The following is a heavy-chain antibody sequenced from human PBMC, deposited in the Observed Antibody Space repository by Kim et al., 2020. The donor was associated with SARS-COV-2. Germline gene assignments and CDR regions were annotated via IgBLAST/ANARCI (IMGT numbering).Heavy chain of an antibody. V-gene: IGHV1-69*13. D-gene: IGHD2-21*02. CDR2: IIPIFGTA. CDR1: GGTFSSYA. J-gene: IGHJ3*02. Sequence: SVKVSCKASGGTFSSYAISWVRQAPGQGLEWMGGIIPIFGTANYAQKFQGRVTITADESTSTAYMELSSLRSEDTAVYYCARTILYCGGDCYDAFDIWGQGTMVTVSS. CDR3: ARTILYCGGDCYDAFDI.